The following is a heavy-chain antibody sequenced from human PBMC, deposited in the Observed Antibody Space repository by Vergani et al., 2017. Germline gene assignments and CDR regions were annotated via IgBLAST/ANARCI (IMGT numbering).Heavy chain of an antibody. D-gene: IGHD2-21*01. V-gene: IGHV1-24*01. CDR1: GYTFTGYY. Sequence: QVQLVQSGAEVKKPGASVKVSCKASGYTFTGYYMHWVRQAPGKGLEWMGGFDPEDGETIYAQKFQGRVTMTEDTSTDTAYMELSSLRSEDTAVYYCARVVDCGGDCHSDWGQGTLVTVSS. CDR2: FDPEDGET. CDR3: ARVVDCGGDCHSD. J-gene: IGHJ4*02.